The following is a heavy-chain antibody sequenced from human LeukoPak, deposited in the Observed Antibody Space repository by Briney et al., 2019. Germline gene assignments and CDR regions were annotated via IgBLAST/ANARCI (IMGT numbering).Heavy chain of an antibody. V-gene: IGHV1-2*02. CDR3: AREYLGLDRPLEA. Sequence: ASVKVSCKASGYTFTSYDINWVRQATGQGLEWMGWINPNSGGTNYAQKFQGRVTMTRDTSISTAYMELSRLRSDDTAVYYCAREYLGLDRPLEAWGQGTLVTVSS. J-gene: IGHJ5*02. CDR1: GYTFTSYD. D-gene: IGHD3-16*01. CDR2: INPNSGGT.